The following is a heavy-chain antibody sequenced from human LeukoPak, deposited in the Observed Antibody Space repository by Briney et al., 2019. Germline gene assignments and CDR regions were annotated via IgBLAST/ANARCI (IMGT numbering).Heavy chain of an antibody. Sequence: SETLSLTCTVSGGSISNYFWSWIRQPPGKGLEWIGYIYYSGSTNYNPSLKSRVTISVDTSKNQFSLRLSSVTAADTAVYYCAREDDSSGYYAFDIWGQGTMVTVSS. CDR3: AREDDSSGYYAFDI. CDR2: IYYSGST. J-gene: IGHJ3*02. D-gene: IGHD3-22*01. CDR1: GGSISNYF. V-gene: IGHV4-59*01.